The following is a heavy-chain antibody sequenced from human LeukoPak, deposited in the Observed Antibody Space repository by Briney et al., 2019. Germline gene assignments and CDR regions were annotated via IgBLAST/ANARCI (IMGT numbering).Heavy chain of an antibody. Sequence: SVKVSCKASGGTFSSYAISWVRQAPGQGLEWMGGIIPIFGTANYAQKFQGRVTITADESTSTAYMELSSLRSEDTAVYYCARCVVVDGPYYYYGMDVWGKGTTVTVSS. D-gene: IGHD2-2*01. V-gene: IGHV1-69*01. CDR2: IIPIFGTA. CDR3: ARCVVVDGPYYYYGMDV. J-gene: IGHJ6*04. CDR1: GGTFSSYA.